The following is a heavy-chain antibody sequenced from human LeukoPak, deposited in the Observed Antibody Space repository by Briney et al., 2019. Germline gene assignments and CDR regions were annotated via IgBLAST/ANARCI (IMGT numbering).Heavy chain of an antibody. CDR3: ARHSSEYSSGWDFDY. CDR1: GGSISSSSYY. Sequence: SETLSLTCTVSGGSISSSSYYWGWIRQPPGKGLEGIGSIYYSGSTYYNPSLKSRVTISVDTSKTQFSLKLSSVTAADTAVYYCARHSSEYSSGWDFDYWGQGTLVTVSS. D-gene: IGHD6-19*01. V-gene: IGHV4-39*01. J-gene: IGHJ4*02. CDR2: IYYSGST.